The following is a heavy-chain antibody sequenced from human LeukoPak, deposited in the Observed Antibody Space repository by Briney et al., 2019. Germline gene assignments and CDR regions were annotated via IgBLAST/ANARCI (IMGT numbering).Heavy chain of an antibody. J-gene: IGHJ3*02. CDR2: IYTSGST. CDR1: GGSISSGSYY. D-gene: IGHD2-21*01. Sequence: SETLSLTCTVSGGSISSGSYYWSWLRQPAGKGLEWIGRIYTSGSTNYNPSLKSRVTISVDTSKNQFSLKLSSVTAADTAVYYCAREARFLDIWGQGTMVTVSS. CDR3: AREARFLDI. V-gene: IGHV4-61*02.